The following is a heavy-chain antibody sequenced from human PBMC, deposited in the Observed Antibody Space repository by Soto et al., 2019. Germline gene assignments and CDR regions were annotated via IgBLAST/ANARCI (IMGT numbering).Heavy chain of an antibody. CDR1: GYSFTNYG. V-gene: IGHV1-18*01. CDR2: ISTYNGNT. Sequence: QVQLVQSGAEVKQSGASVKVSCKASGYSFTNYGISWVRQAPGQGLEWMGWISTYNGNTNYAQKLQGRVTMTTDTSTSTAYMELRSLRSDDTAVYYCTRSYGDYGPFDYWGQGPLVTVSS. CDR3: TRSYGDYGPFDY. J-gene: IGHJ4*02. D-gene: IGHD4-17*01.